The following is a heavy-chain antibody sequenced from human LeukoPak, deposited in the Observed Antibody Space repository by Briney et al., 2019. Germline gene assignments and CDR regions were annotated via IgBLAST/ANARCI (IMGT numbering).Heavy chain of an antibody. CDR2: ISGSGGST. Sequence: GGSLRLSCAASGFTFSSYAMSWVRQAPGKGLEWVSAISGSGGSTYYADSVKGRFTISRDNSKNTLYLQMNSLRAEDTAVYYCARDGGQGYYYDSSGYDYWGQGTLVTVSS. D-gene: IGHD3-22*01. V-gene: IGHV3-23*01. J-gene: IGHJ4*02. CDR1: GFTFSSYA. CDR3: ARDGGQGYYYDSSGYDY.